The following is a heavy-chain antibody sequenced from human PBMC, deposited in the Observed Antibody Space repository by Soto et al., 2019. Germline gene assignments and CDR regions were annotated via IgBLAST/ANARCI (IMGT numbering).Heavy chain of an antibody. CDR2: ISAYNGNT. CDR3: ARGSWSGFSGWFDP. CDR1: CYTFTSYG. D-gene: IGHD3-3*01. Sequence: SGEVSFKASCYTFTSYGTSWVRQAPGQGLEWMGWISAYNGNTNYAQKLQGRVTMTTDTSTSTAYMELRSLRSDDTAVYYCARGSWSGFSGWFDPWGQGTLVTVSS. J-gene: IGHJ5*02. V-gene: IGHV1-18*04.